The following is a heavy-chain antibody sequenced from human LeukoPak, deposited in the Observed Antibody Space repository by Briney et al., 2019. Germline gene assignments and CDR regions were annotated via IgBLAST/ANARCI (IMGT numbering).Heavy chain of an antibody. CDR3: AKGPAIVGATDYLY. Sequence: GGSLRLSCAASRFTFNNYAMTWVRQAPGKGLEWVSSISGSGDSTHYADSVKGRFTISRDNSKNMLYLQMNSLRAEDTAVYYCAKGPAIVGATDYLYWGQGTLVTVSS. V-gene: IGHV3-23*01. CDR2: ISGSGDST. J-gene: IGHJ4*02. CDR1: RFTFNNYA. D-gene: IGHD1-26*01.